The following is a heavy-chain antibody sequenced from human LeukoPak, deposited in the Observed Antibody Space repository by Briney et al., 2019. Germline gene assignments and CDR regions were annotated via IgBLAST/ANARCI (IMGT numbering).Heavy chain of an antibody. Sequence: ASVKVSCKASGYTFTSYYINWVRQATGQGLEWMGWMNPNSGNTVYAQKFQGRVPMTRNTSISTVYMELSSLRSEDTAVYYCARALRGVYYDSSGYSYWGQGTLVTVSS. J-gene: IGHJ1*01. CDR2: MNPNSGNT. D-gene: IGHD3-22*01. V-gene: IGHV1-8*01. CDR1: GYTFTSYY. CDR3: ARALRGVYYDSSGYSY.